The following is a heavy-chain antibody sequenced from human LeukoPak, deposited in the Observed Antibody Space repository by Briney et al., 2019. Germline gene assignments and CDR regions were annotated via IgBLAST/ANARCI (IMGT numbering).Heavy chain of an antibody. CDR3: ATENCSSTSCSRGPYYYGMDV. Sequence: PSETLSLTCTVSGGSISSGGYYWSWIRQHPGKGLEWLGYIYYRRSTYYNPSFKSRVTISVDTSQNQFSLKLSSVTAADTAVYYCATENCSSTSCSRGPYYYGMDVWGQGTPVTVSS. D-gene: IGHD2-2*01. CDR1: GGSISSGGYY. CDR2: IYYRRST. J-gene: IGHJ6*02. V-gene: IGHV4-31*03.